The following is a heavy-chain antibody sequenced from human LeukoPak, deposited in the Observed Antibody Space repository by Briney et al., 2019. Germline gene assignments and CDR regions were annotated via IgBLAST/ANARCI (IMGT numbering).Heavy chain of an antibody. CDR1: GGSISSSSYY. J-gene: IGHJ4*02. V-gene: IGHV4-39*01. Sequence: KASETLSLTCTVSGGSISSSSYYWGWIRQPPGKGLEWIGSIYYSGSTYYNPSLKSRVTISVDTSKNQFSLKLTPVTAADTAVYYCASLASVAVEKPFDYWGQGTLVTVSS. D-gene: IGHD2-15*01. CDR2: IYYSGST. CDR3: ASLASVAVEKPFDY.